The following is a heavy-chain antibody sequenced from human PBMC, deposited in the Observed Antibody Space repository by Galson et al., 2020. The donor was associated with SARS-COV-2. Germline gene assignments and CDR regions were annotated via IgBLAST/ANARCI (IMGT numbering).Heavy chain of an antibody. CDR1: GGSISSYY. D-gene: IGHD1-26*01. CDR2: IYYSGST. J-gene: IGHJ1*01. CDR3: AIQELLRGAEYFQH. V-gene: IGHV4-59*08. Sequence: SQTLSLTCTVSGGSISSYYWSWIRQPPGKGLEWIGYIYYSGSTNYNPSLKSRVTISVDTSKNQFSLKLSSVTAADTAVYYCAIQELLRGAEYFQHCGQVTRVTVSS.